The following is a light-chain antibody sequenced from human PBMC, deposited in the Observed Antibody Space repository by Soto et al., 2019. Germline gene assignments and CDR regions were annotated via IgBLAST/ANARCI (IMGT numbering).Light chain of an antibody. CDR3: QQRSNWPPWT. CDR1: QSVSSY. J-gene: IGKJ1*01. CDR2: DAS. V-gene: IGKV3-11*01. Sequence: EIVLTQSPSTLSLSTGERAALSCMASQSVSSYLAWYQQKPGQAPRLLIYDASNRATGIPARFSGSGSGTDFTLTISSLEPEDFAVYYCQQRSNWPPWTVGQGTKVDIK.